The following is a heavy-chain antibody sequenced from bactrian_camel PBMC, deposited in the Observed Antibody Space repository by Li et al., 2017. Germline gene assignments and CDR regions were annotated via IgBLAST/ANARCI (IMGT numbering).Heavy chain of an antibody. CDR3: AARLGQVRNDQYFDADSYQL. J-gene: IGHJ4*01. V-gene: IGHV3S61*01. CDR1: EFIDDSN. D-gene: IGHD3*01. Sequence: HVQLVESGGGSVEAGGSLTLSCRASEFIDDSNMGWYREAPGNECELVATRSASDGSTYYAAYAKGRFTISQDNAKNTVYLQMNSLKPEDTAVYYCAARLGQVRNDQYFDADSYQLWGQGTQVTVS. CDR2: RSASDGST.